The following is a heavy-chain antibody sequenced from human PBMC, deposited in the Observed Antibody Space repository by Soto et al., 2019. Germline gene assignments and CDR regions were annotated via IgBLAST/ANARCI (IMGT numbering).Heavy chain of an antibody. Sequence: QVQLQESGPGLVKPSGTLSLTCAVSGGSISSSNWWSWVRQPPGKGLEWIGEIYHSGRTNYNPSLNIRVTISVYKSKNQLSLQLSCVTAADTAVYYCARVWTTVTNWFDPWGQGTLVTVSS. V-gene: IGHV4-4*02. CDR3: ARVWTTVTNWFDP. CDR1: GGSISSSNW. J-gene: IGHJ5*02. CDR2: IYHSGRT. D-gene: IGHD4-17*01.